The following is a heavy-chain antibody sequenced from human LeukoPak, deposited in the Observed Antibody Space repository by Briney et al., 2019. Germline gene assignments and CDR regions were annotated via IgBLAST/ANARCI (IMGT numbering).Heavy chain of an antibody. D-gene: IGHD6-13*01. CDR1: GGSINSHY. CDR3: ASRPADSTWYGVFDY. V-gene: IGHV4-59*11. Sequence: SETLSLTCTVSGGSINSHYWSWIRQPPGKGLEWIGYVFYPGSTNYNTSLKSRVTMSLDTSRDRFSLRLTSVTAADTAIYYCASRPADSTWYGVFDYWSQGTLVTVSS. CDR2: VFYPGST. J-gene: IGHJ4*02.